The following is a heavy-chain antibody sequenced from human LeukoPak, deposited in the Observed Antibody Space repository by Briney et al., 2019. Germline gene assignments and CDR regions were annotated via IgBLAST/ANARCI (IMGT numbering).Heavy chain of an antibody. V-gene: IGHV3-23*01. CDR1: GFTFNTYA. CDR3: ANPRVRGVISY. D-gene: IGHD3-10*01. CDR2: ISGSGGST. J-gene: IGHJ4*02. Sequence: PGGSLRLPCAASGFTFNTYAMSWVRQAPGKGLEWVSAISGSGGSTYYADSVKGRFTISRDNSKNTLYLQMNSLRAEDTAVYYCANPRVRGVISYWGQGTLVTVSS.